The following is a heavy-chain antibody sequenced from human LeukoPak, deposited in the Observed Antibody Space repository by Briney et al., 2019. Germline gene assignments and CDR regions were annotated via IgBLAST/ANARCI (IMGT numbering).Heavy chain of an antibody. CDR1: GFTFSSYA. Sequence: PGGSLRLSCAASGFTFSSYAMHWVRQAPGKGLEWVAVISYDGSNKYYAVSVKGRFTISRDNSKNTLYLQMNSLRAEDTAVYYCARDLDSSGWCFDYWGQGTLVTVSS. CDR3: ARDLDSSGWCFDY. CDR2: ISYDGSNK. J-gene: IGHJ4*02. V-gene: IGHV3-30*04. D-gene: IGHD6-19*01.